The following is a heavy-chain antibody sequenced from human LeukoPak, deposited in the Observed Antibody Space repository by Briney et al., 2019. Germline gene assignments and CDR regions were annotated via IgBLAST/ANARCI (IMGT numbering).Heavy chain of an antibody. CDR3: ARGVVFISAFDV. Sequence: SETLSLTCTVSGGSISSSSYYWGWIRQPPGKGLEWIGSIYYSGSTNYNPSLKSRVTISLDTSKNHVSLQLRSVTATDTAVYYCARGVVFISAFDVWGQGTLVTVSS. V-gene: IGHV4-39*07. CDR2: IYYSGST. D-gene: IGHD3-22*01. J-gene: IGHJ3*01. CDR1: GGSISSSSYY.